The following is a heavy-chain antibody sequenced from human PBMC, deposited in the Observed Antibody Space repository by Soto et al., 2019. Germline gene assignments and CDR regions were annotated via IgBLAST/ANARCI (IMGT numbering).Heavy chain of an antibody. V-gene: IGHV3-30-3*01. Sequence: QVQLVESGGGVVQPGRSLRLSCAGSGFTLSSYAMQWVRQAPGRGLECVAAISYDGSNKYYADSVKGRFTISRDDSKNTLYLQMNSLRDEDTAVYYCASVADYWGQRTLVTVSS. D-gene: IGHD5-12*01. J-gene: IGHJ4*02. CDR3: ASVADY. CDR1: GFTLSSYA. CDR2: ISYDGSNK.